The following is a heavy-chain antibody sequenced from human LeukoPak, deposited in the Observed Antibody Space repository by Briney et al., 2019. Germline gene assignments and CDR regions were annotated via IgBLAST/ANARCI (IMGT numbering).Heavy chain of an antibody. Sequence: GGSLRLSCAASGFTFTTYGMHWVRQAPGKGLEWVAVLSYDGTNKDYADSVKGRFTISVDNSKNTLYLQMNSLRVEDTAVYYCAKGYLSPNSQSYYFDYWGQGTLVTVSS. CDR2: LSYDGTNK. V-gene: IGHV3-30*18. D-gene: IGHD2-15*01. CDR3: AKGYLSPNSQSYYFDY. CDR1: GFTFTTYG. J-gene: IGHJ4*02.